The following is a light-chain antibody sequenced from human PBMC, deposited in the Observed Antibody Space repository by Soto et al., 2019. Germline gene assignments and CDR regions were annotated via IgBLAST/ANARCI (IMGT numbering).Light chain of an antibody. Sequence: QSALTQPASVAGSLGQSITISWTGTSRDVGRYSLVSWYQQYPGKAPRLMIYQDIERPSGVSNRFSASKSGNTASPTISGLQTEDEANYYCCSYAGGTSVVFGGGTKLTVL. J-gene: IGLJ2*01. V-gene: IGLV2-23*01. CDR3: CSYAGGTSVV. CDR2: QDI. CDR1: SRDVGRYSL.